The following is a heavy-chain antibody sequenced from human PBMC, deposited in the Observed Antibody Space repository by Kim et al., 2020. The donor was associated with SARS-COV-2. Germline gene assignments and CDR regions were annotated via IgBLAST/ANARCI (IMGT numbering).Heavy chain of an antibody. V-gene: IGHV1-69*13. CDR3: AREGKMRFFDCGGDCYSGYFQH. CDR1: GGTFSSYA. Sequence: SVKVSCKASGGTFSSYAISWVRQAPGQGLEWMGGIIPIFGTANYAQKFQGRVTITADESTSTAYMELSSLRSEDTAVYYCAREGKMRFFDCGGDCYSGYFQHWGQGTLVTVSS. D-gene: IGHD2-21*01. CDR2: IIPIFGTA. J-gene: IGHJ1*01.